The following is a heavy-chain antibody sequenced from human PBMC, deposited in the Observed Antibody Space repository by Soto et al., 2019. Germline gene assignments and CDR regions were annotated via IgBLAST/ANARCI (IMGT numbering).Heavy chain of an antibody. CDR1: GDSITSSSYY. CDR2: IHYSGST. D-gene: IGHD6-13*01. V-gene: IGHV4-39*01. CDR3: ARRLFSSTWPSYFDY. J-gene: IGHJ4*02. Sequence: SETLSLTCTVSGDSITSSSYYWGWIRQPSGKGLEWIGCIHYSGSTYYNPSLRSRVTSSVDTSKNQFSLKVSSVTAADTAVYYCARRLFSSTWPSYFDYWGEGTLVTVSS.